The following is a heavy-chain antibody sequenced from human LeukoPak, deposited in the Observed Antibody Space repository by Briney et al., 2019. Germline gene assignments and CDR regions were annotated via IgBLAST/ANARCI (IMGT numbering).Heavy chain of an antibody. Sequence: GGSLRLSCAASGFTFSTYWMSWVRQAPGKGLEWVANIKQDGSEKYYVDSMKGRFTISRDNAKNSLYLQMNSLRAEDTAMYYCARDSAGNDYWGQGTLVTVSS. V-gene: IGHV3-7*01. CDR1: GFTFSTYW. D-gene: IGHD6-13*01. CDR3: ARDSAGNDY. J-gene: IGHJ4*02. CDR2: IKQDGSEK.